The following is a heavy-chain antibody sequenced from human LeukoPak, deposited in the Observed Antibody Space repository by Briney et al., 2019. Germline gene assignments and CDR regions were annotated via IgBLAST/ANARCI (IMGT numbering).Heavy chain of an antibody. D-gene: IGHD4-17*01. CDR3: ARIPSYGDYETN. CDR1: GFTFSSYS. CDR2: ISSSSSYI. Sequence: GGSLRLSCAASGFTFSSYSMNWVRQAPGKGLEWVSSISSSSSYIYYADSVKGRFTISRDNAKNSLYLQMNSLRAEDTAVYYCARIPSYGDYETNWGQGTLVTVS. J-gene: IGHJ4*02. V-gene: IGHV3-21*01.